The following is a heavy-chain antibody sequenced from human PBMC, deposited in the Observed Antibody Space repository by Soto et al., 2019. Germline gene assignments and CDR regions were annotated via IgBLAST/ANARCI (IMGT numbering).Heavy chain of an antibody. J-gene: IGHJ6*02. CDR2: ISYSGTT. CDR3: ARDRTVSTGAHPYYYYYGMDV. Sequence: PSETLSLTCTVSGGSISSYHWSWIRQPAGKGLEWVGYISYSGTTNYNPSLKSRVTISVDTSRNQFSLQLSSVTAADTAIYYCARDRTVSTGAHPYYYYYGMDVWGQGTTVTVSS. D-gene: IGHD5-12*01. V-gene: IGHV4-59*01. CDR1: GGSISSYH.